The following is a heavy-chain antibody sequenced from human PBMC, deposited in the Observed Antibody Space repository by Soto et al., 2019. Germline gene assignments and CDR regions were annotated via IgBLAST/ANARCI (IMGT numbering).Heavy chain of an antibody. CDR3: ATPIVAFY. Sequence: SVEVSCEASGYTFTSYAIHWVRQAPGQRLEWMGWINAGNGNTKYSQKFQGRVIITRDTSAGTAYMELRSLRSEDTAVYYCATPIVAFYWGQGTLVTVS. V-gene: IGHV1-3*01. D-gene: IGHD5-12*01. CDR1: GYTFTSYA. CDR2: INAGNGNT. J-gene: IGHJ4*02.